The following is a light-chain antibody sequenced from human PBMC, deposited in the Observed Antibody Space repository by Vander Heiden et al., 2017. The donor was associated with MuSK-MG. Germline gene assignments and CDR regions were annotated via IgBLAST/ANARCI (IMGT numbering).Light chain of an antibody. Sequence: SYVLPHPPSVSVAPGETARITCGGDNIGGKSVHWYQQKPGQAPVLVIYYDNERPSGIPERFSGSNSGDTATLTISRVDAGDEADYYCQVWDSDSDHPVFGAGTKVTAL. V-gene: IGLV3-21*04. CDR1: NIGGKS. J-gene: IGLJ1*01. CDR2: YDN. CDR3: QVWDSDSDHPV.